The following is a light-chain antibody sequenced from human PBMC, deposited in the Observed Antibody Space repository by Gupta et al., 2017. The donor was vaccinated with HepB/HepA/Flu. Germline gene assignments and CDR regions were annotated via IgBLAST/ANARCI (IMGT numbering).Light chain of an antibody. CDR3: SAWDTSISGWV. J-gene: IGLJ3*02. Sequence: AVLTQPPSVSTALGQTATLTCTGTSNNVGGQGAAWLQQHQGPPPKLLSYKNNNRPSGISERFSASRSVNTAALTITGLQSEDDADYYCSAWDTSISGWVFGGGTMLPVL. CDR1: SNNVGGQG. V-gene: IGLV10-54*01. CDR2: KNN.